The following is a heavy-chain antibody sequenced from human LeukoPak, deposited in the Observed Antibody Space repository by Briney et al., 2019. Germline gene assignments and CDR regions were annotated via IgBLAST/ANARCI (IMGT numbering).Heavy chain of an antibody. CDR2: ISGSGGRT. V-gene: IGHV3-23*01. J-gene: IGHJ4*02. CDR1: GFTFSSYA. Sequence: GGSLRLSCAASGFTFSSYAMSWVRQAPGKGLEWVSGISGSGGRTYYADSVKGRFTISRDNSKSTLYLQMNSLRAEDTAVYYCAKDFRPDYYGSGSPLDYWGQGTLVTVSS. D-gene: IGHD3-10*01. CDR3: AKDFRPDYYGSGSPLDY.